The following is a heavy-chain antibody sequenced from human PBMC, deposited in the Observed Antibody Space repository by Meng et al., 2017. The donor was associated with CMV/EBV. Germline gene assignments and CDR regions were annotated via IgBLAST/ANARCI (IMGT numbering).Heavy chain of an antibody. J-gene: IGHJ4*02. V-gene: IGHV1-69*02. D-gene: IGHD2-2*01. CDR3: ARGYCSSTSCSAPDY. CDR2: IIPILGIA. CDR1: GGTFSSYT. Sequence: SVKVSCKASGGTFSSYTISWLRQAPGQGLEWMGRIIPILGIANYAQKFQGRVTITADKSTSTAYMELSSLRSEDTAVYYCARGYCSSTSCSAPDYWGQGTLVTVSS.